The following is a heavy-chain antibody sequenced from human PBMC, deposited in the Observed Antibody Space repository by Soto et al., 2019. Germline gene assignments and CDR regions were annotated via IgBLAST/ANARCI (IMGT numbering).Heavy chain of an antibody. CDR2: ISSTGSTI. V-gene: IGHV3-48*02. Sequence: EVQLVESGGGLVQPGGSLRLSCAASGFTFSSYTMNWVRQAPGKGLEWVSYISSTGSTIYYADSVKGRFTISRDNAKNSLYLQMNSLRDEDTAVYYCVREAPSPTGNWFDPWGQGTLVTVSS. CDR1: GFTFSSYT. J-gene: IGHJ5*02. CDR3: VREAPSPTGNWFDP.